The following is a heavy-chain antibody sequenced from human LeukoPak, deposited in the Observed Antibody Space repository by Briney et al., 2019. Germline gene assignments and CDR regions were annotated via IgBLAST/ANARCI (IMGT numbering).Heavy chain of an antibody. J-gene: IGHJ4*02. D-gene: IGHD6-13*01. V-gene: IGHV3-7*01. CDR2: IKQDGSEK. CDR1: GFTFSSYW. Sequence: GGSLRLSCAASGFTFSSYWMSWVRKAPGKGLEWLANIKQDGSEKYYVDSVKGRFTISRDNAKNSLYLQMNSLRAEDTAVYYCARDRYISRSWGYDFDYWGQGTLVTVSS. CDR3: ARDRYISRSWGYDFDY.